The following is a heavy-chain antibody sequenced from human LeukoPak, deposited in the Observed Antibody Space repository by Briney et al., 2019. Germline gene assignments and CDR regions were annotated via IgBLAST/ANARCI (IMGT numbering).Heavy chain of an antibody. V-gene: IGHV4-59*12. Sequence: SETLSLTCSVSGGXISSYYCSWIRQPPGKGLEWIAFMNYSESTKYNPSLKSRVTMSVDTSVNQFSLKLSSVTDAATDVYYCARRMGSDAFDIWGQGTMVTVSS. D-gene: IGHD2-15*01. CDR1: GGXISSYY. J-gene: IGHJ3*02. CDR2: MNYSEST. CDR3: ARRMGSDAFDI.